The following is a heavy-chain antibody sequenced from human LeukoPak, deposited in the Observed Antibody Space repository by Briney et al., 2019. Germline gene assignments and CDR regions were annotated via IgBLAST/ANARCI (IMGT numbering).Heavy chain of an antibody. J-gene: IGHJ3*02. Sequence: GASVKVSCKASGYTFTSYAMNWVRQAPGQGLEWMGWINTNTGNPTYAQGFTGRFVFSLDTSASTAYLQISSLKAEDTAVYYCARGRWLQYLDAFDIWGQGTMVTVSS. CDR2: INTNTGNP. CDR1: GYTFTSYA. D-gene: IGHD5-24*01. V-gene: IGHV7-4-1*02. CDR3: ARGRWLQYLDAFDI.